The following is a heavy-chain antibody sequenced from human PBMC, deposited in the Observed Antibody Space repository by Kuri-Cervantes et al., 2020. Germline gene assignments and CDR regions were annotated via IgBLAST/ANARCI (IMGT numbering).Heavy chain of an antibody. CDR3: ARGPYYYGSGPSHAFDI. CDR1: GGSFSGYY. Sequence: GSLRLSCAVYGGSFSGYYWSWIRQPPGKGLEWIGEINHSGSTNYNPSLKSRVTISVDTSKNQFSLKLSSVTAADTAVYYCARGPYYYGSGPSHAFDIWGQGTMVTVSS. V-gene: IGHV4-34*01. J-gene: IGHJ3*02. CDR2: INHSGST. D-gene: IGHD3-10*01.